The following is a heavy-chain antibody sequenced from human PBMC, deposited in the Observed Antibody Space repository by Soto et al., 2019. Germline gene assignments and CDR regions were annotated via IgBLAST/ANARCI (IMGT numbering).Heavy chain of an antibody. V-gene: IGHV4-61*01. J-gene: IGHJ4*02. CDR2: IYYSGST. Sequence: SETLSLTCTVSGGSVSSGSYYWSWIRQPPGKGLEWIGYIYYSGSTNYNPSLKSRVTISVDTSKNQFSLKLSSVTAADTAVYYCARALYDTSGYSLFDYWRQGTLVTAPQ. D-gene: IGHD3-22*01. CDR3: ARALYDTSGYSLFDY. CDR1: GGSVSSGSYY.